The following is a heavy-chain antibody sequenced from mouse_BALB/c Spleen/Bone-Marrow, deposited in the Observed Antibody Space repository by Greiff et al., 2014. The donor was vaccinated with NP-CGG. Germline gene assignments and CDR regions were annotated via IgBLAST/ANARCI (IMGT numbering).Heavy chain of an antibody. CDR3: ARYRYYGSSYAMDY. D-gene: IGHD1-1*01. Sequence: EVQLQESGAELVKPGASAKLSCTASGFNIKDTYMHWVMQRPEQGLEWIGRIDPANGNTKCDPKFQGKATITADTSSNTAYLQLSSLTSEDTAVYYCARYRYYGSSYAMDYWGQGTSVTVSS. J-gene: IGHJ4*01. CDR2: IDPANGNT. CDR1: GFNIKDTY. V-gene: IGHV14-3*02.